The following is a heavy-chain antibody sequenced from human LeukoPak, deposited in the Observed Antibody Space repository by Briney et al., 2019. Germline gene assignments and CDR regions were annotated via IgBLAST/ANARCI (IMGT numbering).Heavy chain of an antibody. CDR1: GGSISSSSYY. CDR2: IYYSGST. D-gene: IGHD3-10*01. CDR3: ARTRRGMVRGGPDY. Sequence: PSETLSLTCTVSGGSISSSSYYWGWIRQPPGKGLEWIGSIYYSGSTYYNPSLKSRVTISVDTSKNQFSLKLSSVTAADTAVYYCARTRRGMVRGGPDYWGQGTLVTVSS. V-gene: IGHV4-39*07. J-gene: IGHJ4*02.